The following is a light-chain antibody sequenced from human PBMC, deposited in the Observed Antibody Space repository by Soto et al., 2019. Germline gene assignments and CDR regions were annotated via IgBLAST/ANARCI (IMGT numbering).Light chain of an antibody. CDR1: QSVNSD. CDR3: QQYGSSIT. V-gene: IGKV3-20*01. Sequence: EIVMTQSPATLSVSPGERATLSCRASQSVNSDLAWYQQKPGQAPRLLIYGASSRATGIPDRFSGSGSGTDFTLTISRLEPEDFAVYYCQQYGSSITFGQGTRREIK. CDR2: GAS. J-gene: IGKJ5*01.